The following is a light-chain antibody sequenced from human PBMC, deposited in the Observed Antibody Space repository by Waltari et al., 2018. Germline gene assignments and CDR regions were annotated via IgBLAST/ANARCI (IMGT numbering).Light chain of an antibody. CDR2: SNN. J-gene: IGLJ2*01. V-gene: IGLV1-44*01. CDR1: SSNIGSNT. CDR3: ATWDDSLNGVI. Sequence: QSVLTQPPSASGTPGQTVTISCSGSSSNIGSNTVNWYQHLPGTAPKLLIYSNNQRPSGVPDQFSGSKSGTSASLAITGLQSEDEADYYCATWDDSLNGVIFGGRTEVTVL.